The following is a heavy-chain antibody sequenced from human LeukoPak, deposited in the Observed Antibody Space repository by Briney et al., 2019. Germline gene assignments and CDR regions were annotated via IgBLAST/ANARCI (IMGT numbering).Heavy chain of an antibody. CDR2: INPSGGST. J-gene: IGHJ4*02. D-gene: IGHD6-19*01. CDR3: ARALTGYSSGWYRLLDY. Sequence: GASVKVSCKAPGYTFTSYYMHWVRQPPGQGLEWMGIINPSGGSTSYAQKFPGRVTMTRDTSKSTVYMELSSLRSEDTAVYCCARALTGYSSGWYRLLDYWGQGTLVTVSS. V-gene: IGHV1-46*01. CDR1: GYTFTSYY.